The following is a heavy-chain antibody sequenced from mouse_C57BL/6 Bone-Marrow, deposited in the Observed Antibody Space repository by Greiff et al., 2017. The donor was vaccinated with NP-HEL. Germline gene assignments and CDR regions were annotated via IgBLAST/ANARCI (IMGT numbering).Heavy chain of an antibody. CDR3: ARQEVYYDYDGGFAY. Sequence: EVNLVESGGGLVQPGGSLKLSCAASGFTFSDYYMYWVRQTPEKRLEWVAYISNGGGSTYYPDTVKGRFTISRDNAKNTLYLQMSRLKSEDTAMYYCARQEVYYDYDGGFAYWGQGTLVTVSA. J-gene: IGHJ3*01. CDR2: ISNGGGST. V-gene: IGHV5-12*01. D-gene: IGHD2-4*01. CDR1: GFTFSDYY.